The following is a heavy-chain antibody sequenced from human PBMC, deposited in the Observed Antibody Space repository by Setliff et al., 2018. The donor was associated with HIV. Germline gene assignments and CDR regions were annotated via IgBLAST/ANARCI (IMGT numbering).Heavy chain of an antibody. CDR2: IRTKTNTYAT. V-gene: IGHV3-73*01. J-gene: IGHJ6*03. CDR3: TREAVAGDYYYYMDV. Sequence: GGSLRLSCVGSGFTFSGSALHWVRQASGRGLEWVGHIRTKTNTYATAYAGSVKGRFTVSRDDSKNTAHLQMDSLKSEDTAVYYCTREAVAGDYYYYMDVWGKGTMVTVSS. CDR1: GFTFSGSA. D-gene: IGHD6-19*01.